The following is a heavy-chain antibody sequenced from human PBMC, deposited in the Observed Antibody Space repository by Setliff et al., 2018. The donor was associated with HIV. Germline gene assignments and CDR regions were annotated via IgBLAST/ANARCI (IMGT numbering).Heavy chain of an antibody. Sequence: KASETLSLTCSVSGVSMTNNYWTWIRQSPGKGLEWIGYVHYSGNTRYNPPLKSRVTISVDTSKNKFSLKLSSVTAADTAVYYCASEKVAWTVSDSFFEFWGQGVPVTVSS. CDR1: GVSMTNNY. J-gene: IGHJ4*02. V-gene: IGHV4-59*01. CDR2: VHYSGNT. D-gene: IGHD2-15*01. CDR3: ASEKVAWTVSDSFFEF.